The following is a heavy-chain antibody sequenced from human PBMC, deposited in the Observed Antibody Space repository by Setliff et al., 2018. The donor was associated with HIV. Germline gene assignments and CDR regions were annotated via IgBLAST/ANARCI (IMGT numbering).Heavy chain of an antibody. D-gene: IGHD2-2*01. Sequence: KTSETLSLTCTVSRGSVISGSYYWSWIRQPAGKGLEWIGRVYTSGSTNYNPSLKSRVALSADTSKNQFSLKLTSVTAADTAVYYCARRVGISSPEPPAVRAFDSWGPGTLVTVSS. CDR2: VYTSGST. CDR3: ARRVGISSPEPPAVRAFDS. V-gene: IGHV4-61*02. J-gene: IGHJ4*02. CDR1: RGSVISGSYY.